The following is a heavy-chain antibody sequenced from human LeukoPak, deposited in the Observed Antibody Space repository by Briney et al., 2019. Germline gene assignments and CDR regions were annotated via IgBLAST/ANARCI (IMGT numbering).Heavy chain of an antibody. Sequence: SETLSLTCTVSGYSMSSGDYGGWVRQPPGKGLEWIGNIYHSGSTYYNPSLMSRVTISVHTSKNQFSLRRSSVTAADTAVYYCARALNVRRYNWFDSGGQGTLVTVPS. CDR1: GYSMSSGDY. CDR2: IYHSGST. V-gene: IGHV4-38-2*02. J-gene: IGHJ5*01. CDR3: ARALNVRRYNWFDS.